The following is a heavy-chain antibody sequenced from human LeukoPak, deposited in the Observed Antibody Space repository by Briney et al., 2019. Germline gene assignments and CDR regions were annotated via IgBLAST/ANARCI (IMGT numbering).Heavy chain of an antibody. CDR1: GYSISSVYD. V-gene: IGHV4-38-2*02. CDR2: IHFSGVT. J-gene: IGHJ6*03. D-gene: IGHD3-16*02. Sequence: SETLSLTCSVSGYSISSVYDWGWIRQTPGKGLEYIGSIHFSGVTYYNPSLKSRITLSVDLSKNQFSLRLSSVTAADTAVYFCARHNVFVPMDVWGRGITVTVSS. CDR3: ARHNVFVPMDV.